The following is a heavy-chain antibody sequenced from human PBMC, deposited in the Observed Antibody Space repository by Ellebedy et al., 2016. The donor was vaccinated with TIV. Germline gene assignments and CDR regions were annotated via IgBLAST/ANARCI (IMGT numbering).Heavy chain of an antibody. D-gene: IGHD3-10*01. V-gene: IGHV3-7*01. J-gene: IGHJ4*02. CDR2: IKQDGSGK. CDR1: GFTFSSYW. Sequence: GGSLRLXCAASGFTFSSYWMSWVRQAPGKGLEWVANIKQDGSGKYYVDSVKGRFTISRDNAKNSLYLQMNSLRAEDTAVYYCARTYQTAMVRGVISPCDYWGQGTLVTVSS. CDR3: ARTYQTAMVRGVISPCDY.